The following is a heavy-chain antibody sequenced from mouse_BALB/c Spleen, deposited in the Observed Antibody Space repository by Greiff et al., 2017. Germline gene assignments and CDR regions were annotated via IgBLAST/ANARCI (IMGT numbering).Heavy chain of an antibody. CDR1: GYTFTSYW. CDR2: IYPGDGDT. V-gene: IGHV1-87*01. Sequence: QVQLQQSGAELARPGASVKLSCKASGYTFTSYWMQWVKQRPGQGLEWIGAIYPGDGDTRYTQKFKGKATLTADKSSSTAHMELLSLTSEDSAVYYCGYGNSLAYWGQGTLVTVSA. J-gene: IGHJ3*01. D-gene: IGHD2-10*02. CDR3: GYGNSLAY.